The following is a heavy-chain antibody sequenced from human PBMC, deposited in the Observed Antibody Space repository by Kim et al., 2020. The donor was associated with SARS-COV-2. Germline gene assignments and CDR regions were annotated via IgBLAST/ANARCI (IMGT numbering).Heavy chain of an antibody. Sequence: GGSLRLSCAASGFTFSSYSMTWVRQAPGKGLEWVSSIRSSSNYIYYADSVKGRFTISRDNAKNSLYLHMNSLRAEDTAVYYCAGDLVRRGGVGVWGQGTTVTVSS. J-gene: IGHJ6*02. CDR1: GFTFSSYS. CDR2: IRSSSNYI. CDR3: AGDLVRRGGVGV. V-gene: IGHV3-21*01. D-gene: IGHD6-13*01.